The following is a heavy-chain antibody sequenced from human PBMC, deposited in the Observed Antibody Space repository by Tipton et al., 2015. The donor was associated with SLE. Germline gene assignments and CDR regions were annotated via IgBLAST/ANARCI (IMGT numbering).Heavy chain of an antibody. D-gene: IGHD5-24*01. CDR2: IWYDGSNK. Sequence: RSLRLSCAASGFPFSSFGMHWVRQAPGKGLEWLAVIWYDGSNKYYADSVKGRFSISRDNSKNSLYLQMSSLRVEDTAVYFCAKAVDQGELATMMDWGQGARVTVSP. J-gene: IGHJ4*02. CDR1: GFPFSSFG. CDR3: AKAVDQGELATMMD. V-gene: IGHV3-33*06.